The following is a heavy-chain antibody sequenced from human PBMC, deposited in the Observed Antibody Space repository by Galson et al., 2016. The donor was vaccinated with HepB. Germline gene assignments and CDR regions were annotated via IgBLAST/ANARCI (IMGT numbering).Heavy chain of an antibody. CDR3: ARRGSAWDVDY. D-gene: IGHD6-19*01. J-gene: IGHJ4*02. Sequence: QSGAEVKKPGESLRISCKASGYSFTNYWIGWVRQMPGKGLEWMGIIYPDDFDIRYSPSFQGQVTISADKSISTAYLHWSSRKASDTAMYYWARRGSAWDVDYWGQGTLVTVSS. V-gene: IGHV5-51*01. CDR2: IYPDDFDI. CDR1: GYSFTNYW.